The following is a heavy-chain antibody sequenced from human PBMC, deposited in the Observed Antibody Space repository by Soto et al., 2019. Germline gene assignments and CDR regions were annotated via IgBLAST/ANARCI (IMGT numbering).Heavy chain of an antibody. J-gene: IGHJ4*02. CDR3: AGDAVVMGAGGPVDY. CDR2: ISYDGTNK. CDR1: GFTFRSYA. Sequence: GGSLRLSCAASGFTFRSYAMHWVRQAPGKGLEWVALISYDGTNKYYADSVKGRFTISRDNSKNTLYVQMNSLRAEDTAVYYCAGDAVVMGAGGPVDYWGQETLVTVSS. D-gene: IGHD2-21*01. V-gene: IGHV3-30-3*01.